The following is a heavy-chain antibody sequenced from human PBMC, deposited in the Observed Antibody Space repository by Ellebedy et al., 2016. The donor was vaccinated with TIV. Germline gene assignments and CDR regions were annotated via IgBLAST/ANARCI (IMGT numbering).Heavy chain of an antibody. V-gene: IGHV3-48*01. J-gene: IGHJ3*02. Sequence: GESLKISXAASGFTFSRYSMNWVRQAPGKGLEWVSYISSSSSTIYYADSVKGRFTISRDKAKNSLYLQMNSPRAEDTAVYYCAAAAGAGDDAFDIWGQGTMVTVSS. CDR1: GFTFSRYS. CDR2: ISSSSSTI. D-gene: IGHD6-13*01. CDR3: AAAAGAGDDAFDI.